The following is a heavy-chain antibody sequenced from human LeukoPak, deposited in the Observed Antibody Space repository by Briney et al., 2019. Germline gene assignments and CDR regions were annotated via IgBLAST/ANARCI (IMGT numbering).Heavy chain of an antibody. CDR3: AKSGYNRFDY. D-gene: IGHD5-24*01. J-gene: IGHJ4*02. CDR1: GFTFDDYA. Sequence: GGSLRLSCAASGFTFDDYAMHWVRQAPGKVLEWVSGISWNSGSIGYADSVKGRFTISRDNSKNSLYLQMNSLRAEDTAVYYCAKSGYNRFDYWGQGTLVTVSS. CDR2: ISWNSGSI. V-gene: IGHV3-9*01.